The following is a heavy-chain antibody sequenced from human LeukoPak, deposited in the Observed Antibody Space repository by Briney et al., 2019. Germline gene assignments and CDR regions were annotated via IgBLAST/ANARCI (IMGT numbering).Heavy chain of an antibody. J-gene: IGHJ4*02. V-gene: IGHV1-18*01. CDR2: ISAYNGNT. Sequence: GASVKVSCKASGYTFTSYGISWVRQAPGQGLEWMGWISAYNGNTNYAQKLQGRVTMTTDTSTSTAYMELRSLRSDDTAVYYCARRGSSGWYLFGYDSSGYFNNLDYWGQGTLVTVSS. CDR3: ARRGSSGWYLFGYDSSGYFNNLDY. CDR1: GYTFTSYG. D-gene: IGHD3-22*01.